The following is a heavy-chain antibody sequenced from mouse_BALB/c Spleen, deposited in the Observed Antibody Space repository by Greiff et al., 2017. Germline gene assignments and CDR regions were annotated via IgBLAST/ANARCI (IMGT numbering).Heavy chain of an antibody. CDR1: GYTFSSYW. CDR2: ILPGSGST. D-gene: IGHD1-1*01. V-gene: IGHV1-9*01. CDR3: ARSITTVVSTGDY. Sequence: VKLQESGAELMKPGASVKISCKATGYTFSSYWIEWVKQRPGHGLEWIGEILPGSGSTNYNEKFKGKATFTADTSSNTAYMQLSSLTSEDSAVYYCARSITTVVSTGDYWGQGTTLTVSS. J-gene: IGHJ2*01.